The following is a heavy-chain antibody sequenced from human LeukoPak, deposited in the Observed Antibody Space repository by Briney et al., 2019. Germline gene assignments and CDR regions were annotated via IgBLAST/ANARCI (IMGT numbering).Heavy chain of an antibody. D-gene: IGHD5-24*01. Sequence: GGSLRLSCAASGFTFSRYWMSWVRQAPGKGLEWVANIKQGGTEKYYVDSVKGRFTISRDDAKNSLSLQMNSLRAEDTAVYYCAKSDCASDGCKLLNCWGQGTLVTASS. CDR3: AKSDCASDGCKLLNC. J-gene: IGHJ4*02. V-gene: IGHV3-7*03. CDR1: GFTFSRYW. CDR2: IKQGGTEK.